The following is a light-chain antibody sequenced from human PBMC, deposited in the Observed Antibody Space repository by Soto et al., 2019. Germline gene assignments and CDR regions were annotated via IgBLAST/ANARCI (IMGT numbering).Light chain of an antibody. J-gene: IGKJ5*01. V-gene: IGKV1-39*01. CDR1: QSISTY. CDR2: DAS. CDR3: QQSYMDPIT. Sequence: DIQMTQSPSSLSASVENRVTITFRPSQSISTYLNWYQKKPGKAPNLLIYDASRLQSGVPSRFSGSGGGTDFTLSISSVQHEDFETYFCQQSYMDPITFGQGTRLEIK.